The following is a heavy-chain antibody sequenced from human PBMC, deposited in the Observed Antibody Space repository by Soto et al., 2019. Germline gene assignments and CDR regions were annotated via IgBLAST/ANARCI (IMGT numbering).Heavy chain of an antibody. D-gene: IGHD3-10*01. J-gene: IGHJ6*02. Sequence: SETLSLTCTVAGGSISSYDWSWIRQPPGKGLEWIGYIYYSGSTNYNPSLKSRVTISVDTSKNQFSLKLSSVTAADTAVYYCARDSMVRGYGMDVWGQGTTVTVSS. CDR1: GGSISSYD. CDR2: IYYSGST. V-gene: IGHV4-59*01. CDR3: ARDSMVRGYGMDV.